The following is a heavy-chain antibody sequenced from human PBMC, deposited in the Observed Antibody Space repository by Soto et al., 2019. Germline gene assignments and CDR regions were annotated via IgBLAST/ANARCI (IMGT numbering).Heavy chain of an antibody. CDR1: GFAFSSHP. CDR2: ISDGGDLT. V-gene: IGHV3-23*01. Sequence: LRLSCAASGFAFSSHPMSWVRQAPEKGLEWVAGISDGGDLTYNADSVRGRFTISRDNSRNTLYLQMNSLRAEDTAVYYCARRVIGSSRAFDIWGQGTMVTVSS. J-gene: IGHJ3*02. CDR3: ARRVIGSSRAFDI. D-gene: IGHD3-10*01.